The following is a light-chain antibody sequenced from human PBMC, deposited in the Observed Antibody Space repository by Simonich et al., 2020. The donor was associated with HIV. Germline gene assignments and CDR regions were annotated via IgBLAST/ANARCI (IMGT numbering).Light chain of an antibody. CDR1: SSDVGGYNY. V-gene: IGLV2-14*03. CDR2: DVS. J-gene: IGLJ2*01. CDR3: SSYTSSSTLV. Sequence: QSALTQPASVSGSPGQSITISCTGNSSDVGGYNYVSWYQQQPGNAPKLMIYDVSNRPSGVSNRFSGSKSGNTASLTISGLQAEDEADYYCSSYTSSSTLVFGGGTKLTVL.